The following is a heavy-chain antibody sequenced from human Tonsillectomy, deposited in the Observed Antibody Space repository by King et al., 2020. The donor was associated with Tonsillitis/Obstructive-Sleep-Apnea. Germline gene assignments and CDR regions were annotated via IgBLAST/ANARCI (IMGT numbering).Heavy chain of an antibody. CDR3: ARPGLGGRYLFDLDY. V-gene: IGHV3-30*04. J-gene: IGHJ4*02. CDR1: GFTFSTYA. Sequence: VQLVESGGGVVQPGRSLRLSCAASGFTFSTYAMHWVRQAPGKGLEWVAVISYDGSNKYYADSVKGRFTISRDNSKNTLYLQMNSLRAEDTAVYYCARPGLGGRYLFDLDYWGQGTLVTVSS. CDR2: ISYDGSNK. D-gene: IGHD3-16*02.